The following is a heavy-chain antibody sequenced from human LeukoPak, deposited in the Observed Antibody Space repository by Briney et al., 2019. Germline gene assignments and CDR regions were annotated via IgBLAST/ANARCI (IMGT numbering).Heavy chain of an antibody. CDR1: GYTFTSYG. D-gene: IGHD6-19*01. CDR3: ARDFFILPHSSGWPFDY. J-gene: IGHJ4*02. Sequence: ASVKVSCKASGYTFTSYGISWVGQAPGQGLEWMGWISAYNGNTNYAQKLQSRVTMTTDTSTSTAYMELRSLRSDDTAVYYCARDFFILPHSSGWPFDYWGQGTLVTVSS. V-gene: IGHV1-18*01. CDR2: ISAYNGNT.